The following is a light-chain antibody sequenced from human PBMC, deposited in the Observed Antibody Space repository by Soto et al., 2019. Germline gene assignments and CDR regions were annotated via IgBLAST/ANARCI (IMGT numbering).Light chain of an antibody. CDR1: QTVRNN. Sequence: EFVLTQSPGTLSLSPGARVPLSCRASQTVRNNYLAWYQHKPGQTPRLLIYDTSTRATGVPARFSGSRSGPEFTLTINSLQSEDFAIYYCQPYNNWPLTFGGGTKVDIK. CDR2: DTS. CDR3: QPYNNWPLT. J-gene: IGKJ4*01. V-gene: IGKV3-15*01.